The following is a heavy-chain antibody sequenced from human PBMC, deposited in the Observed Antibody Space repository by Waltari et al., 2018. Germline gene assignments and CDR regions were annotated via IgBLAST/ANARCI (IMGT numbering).Heavy chain of an antibody. CDR3: ARDSHHPSQQLGFDP. Sequence: EVHLVESGGGLVQPVGSLRLSFAASGFTVSNTYMNWVRQAPGKGPECVSGIYSGGNTYYADSVRGRFTISRDNSKNTLYLQMNSLRAEDTAVYYCARDSHHPSQQLGFDPWGQGTLVTVSS. CDR2: IYSGGNT. J-gene: IGHJ5*02. CDR1: GFTVSNTY. V-gene: IGHV3-66*01. D-gene: IGHD3-10*01.